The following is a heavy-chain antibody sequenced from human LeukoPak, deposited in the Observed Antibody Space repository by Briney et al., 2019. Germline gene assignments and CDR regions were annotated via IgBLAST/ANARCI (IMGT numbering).Heavy chain of an antibody. D-gene: IGHD5-24*01. Sequence: GASVKVSCKASGYSFNTYGITWLRQAPGQGLEWMGWTSVYNGNTIYAQNVQGRVTMTTDTSTSTAYVELRSLRSDDTAVYYCARDALLFYNNNWFDPWGQGTLVTVS. J-gene: IGHJ5*02. V-gene: IGHV1-18*01. CDR1: GYSFNTYG. CDR2: TSVYNGNT. CDR3: ARDALLFYNNNWFDP.